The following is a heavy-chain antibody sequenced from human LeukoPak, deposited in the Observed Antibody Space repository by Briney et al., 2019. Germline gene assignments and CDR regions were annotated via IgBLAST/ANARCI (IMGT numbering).Heavy chain of an antibody. J-gene: IGHJ4*02. V-gene: IGHV3-53*01. CDR1: GFTVSSNY. Sequence: GGSLRLSCAASGFTVSSNYMSWVRQAPEKGLEWVSIIYSDGFTYYADSVKGRFTIARDNSKNTLDLQMNSLTVEDTAVYYCARGGLSSAASFDYWGQGTLVTVSS. D-gene: IGHD6-19*01. CDR2: IYSDGFT. CDR3: ARGGLSSAASFDY.